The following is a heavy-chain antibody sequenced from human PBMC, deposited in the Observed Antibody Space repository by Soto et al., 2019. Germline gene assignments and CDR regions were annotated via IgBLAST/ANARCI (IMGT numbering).Heavy chain of an antibody. CDR1: GGSFSGYY. CDR2: INHSGST. J-gene: IGHJ5*02. D-gene: IGHD5-12*01. V-gene: IGHV4-34*01. CDR3: ARGWAATILNWFDP. Sequence: SETLSLTCAVYGGSFSGYYWSWIRQPPGKGLEWIGEINHSGSTNYNPSLKSRVTISVDTSKNQFSLKLSSVTAADTAVYYCARGWAATILNWFDPWGQGTLVTVSS.